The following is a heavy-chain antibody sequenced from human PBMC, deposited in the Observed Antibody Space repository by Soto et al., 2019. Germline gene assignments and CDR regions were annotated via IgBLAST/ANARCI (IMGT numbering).Heavy chain of an antibody. J-gene: IGHJ4*02. V-gene: IGHV2-5*01. D-gene: IGHD6-19*01. CDR2: LYWNDDN. Sequence: QITLKESGPTLVQPTQTLTLTCTFSGFSLSATAVGMGWIRQPPGKPLEWLALLYWNDDNHYNPSPRNRLTLTSDTSKSQVVRTMTDMDPVDTGTYYGAHGSGWLFDYWGQGALVTVSS. CDR3: AHGSGWLFDY. CDR1: GFSLSATAVG.